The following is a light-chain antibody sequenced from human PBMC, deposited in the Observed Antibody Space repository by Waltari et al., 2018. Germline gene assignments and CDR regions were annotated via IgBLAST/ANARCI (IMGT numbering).Light chain of an antibody. CDR3: SSYTSSSTLV. Sequence: QSALTQPAPVSRSPGQSITISCTGTSSGIGGYNYVTWYQQHPGKAPKLMIFDVSNRPSGVSNRFSGSKSGNTASLTISGLQAEDEADYYCSSYTSSSTLVFGGGTKLTVL. J-gene: IGLJ3*02. CDR1: SSGIGGYNY. CDR2: DVS. V-gene: IGLV2-14*03.